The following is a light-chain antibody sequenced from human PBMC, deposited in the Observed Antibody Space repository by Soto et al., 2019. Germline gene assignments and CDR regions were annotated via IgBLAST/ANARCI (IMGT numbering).Light chain of an antibody. CDR2: EVS. V-gene: IGLV2-18*02. Sequence: QSALTQPPSVSGSPGQSVTISCTGTSSDVGSYNRVSWYQQPPGTAPKLLIFEVSNRPSGVPDRFSGSKSGNTASLTISGLQAEDDADYYCSSYTTSSTYVFGTATNLTVL. CDR1: SSDVGSYNR. J-gene: IGLJ1*01. CDR3: SSYTTSSTYV.